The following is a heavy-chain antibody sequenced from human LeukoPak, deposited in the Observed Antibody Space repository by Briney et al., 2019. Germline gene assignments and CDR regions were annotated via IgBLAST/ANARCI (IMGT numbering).Heavy chain of an antibody. CDR2: INPNSGGT. J-gene: IGHJ4*02. D-gene: IGHD3-10*01. V-gene: IGHV1-2*02. Sequence: GASVKVSCKASGYTFTGYYMHWVRQAPGQGLEWMGWINPNSGGTNYAQKFQGRVTMTRDTSISTAYMELSRLRSDDTAVYYCARLAGRITMVRGVISRIHFDYWGQGTLVTVSS. CDR3: ARLAGRITMVRGVISRIHFDY. CDR1: GYTFTGYY.